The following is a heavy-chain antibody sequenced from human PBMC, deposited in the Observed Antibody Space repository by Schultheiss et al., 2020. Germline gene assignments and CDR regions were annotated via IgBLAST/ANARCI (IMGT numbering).Heavy chain of an antibody. Sequence: GGSLRLSCAASGFTFSSYAMSWVRQAPGKGLEWVSAISGSGGSTYYADSVKGRFTISRDNSKNTLYLQMNSLRAEDTAVYYCAECVQLMTTVTSAYWGQGTLVTGSS. J-gene: IGHJ4*02. CDR3: AECVQLMTTVTSAY. V-gene: IGHV3-23*01. CDR1: GFTFSSYA. CDR2: ISGSGGST. D-gene: IGHD4-17*01.